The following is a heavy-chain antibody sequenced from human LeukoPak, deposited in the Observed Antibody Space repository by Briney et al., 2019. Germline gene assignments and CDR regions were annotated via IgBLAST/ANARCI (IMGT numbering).Heavy chain of an antibody. CDR2: IIPILSIV. D-gene: IGHD5-24*01. J-gene: IGHJ2*01. CDR3: ARGLGMATMEYFDL. Sequence: SVKVSCKASGGSFGSYAISWVRQAPGQGLEWVGRIIPILSIVDYAQKFQGRVTITADKSTSTASMEVHSLRSEDTAVYYCARGLGMATMEYFDLWGRGTLVTVSS. V-gene: IGHV1-69*04. CDR1: GGSFGSYA.